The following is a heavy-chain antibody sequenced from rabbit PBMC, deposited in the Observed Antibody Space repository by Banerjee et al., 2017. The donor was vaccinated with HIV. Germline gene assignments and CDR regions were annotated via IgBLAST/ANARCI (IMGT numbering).Heavy chain of an antibody. V-gene: IGHV1S40*01. Sequence: QSLEESGGGLVQPEGSLTLTCTASGFSFSSYYMCWVRQAPGKGLEWIACINTSSGNTVYASWAKGRFTISKTSSTTVTLQMTSLTAADTATYFCARGSIRDAYALWGPGTLVTVS. CDR1: GFSFSSYY. J-gene: IGHJ4*01. D-gene: IGHD2-1*01. CDR3: ARGSIRDAYAL. CDR2: INTSSGNT.